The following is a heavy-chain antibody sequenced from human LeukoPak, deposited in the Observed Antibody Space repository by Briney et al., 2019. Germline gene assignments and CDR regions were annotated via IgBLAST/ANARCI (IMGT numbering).Heavy chain of an antibody. Sequence: GASVKVSCKASGYTFTSYGISWVRQAPGQGLEWMGWISAYNGNTNYAQKLQGRVTMTTDTSTSTAYMELRSLRSDDTAVYYCARAPPYCSGGSCYSGSWFDPWGQGTLVTVSS. V-gene: IGHV1-18*01. D-gene: IGHD2-15*01. CDR1: GYTFTSYG. CDR3: ARAPPYCSGGSCYSGSWFDP. J-gene: IGHJ5*02. CDR2: ISAYNGNT.